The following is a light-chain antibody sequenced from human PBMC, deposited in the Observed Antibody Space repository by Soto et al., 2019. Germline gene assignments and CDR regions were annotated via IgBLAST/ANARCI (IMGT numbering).Light chain of an antibody. J-gene: IGKJ5*01. CDR2: GPS. Sequence: EIVMTQSPATLSVSPGERVTLSCRASQSVSYNLAWYQQKPGQAPRLLIYGPSTRATGIPARFSGSGSGTEFTLTISSLQSEDFAVYYCQQRSNWPITFGQGTRLQIK. CDR3: QQRSNWPIT. V-gene: IGKV3-15*01. CDR1: QSVSYN.